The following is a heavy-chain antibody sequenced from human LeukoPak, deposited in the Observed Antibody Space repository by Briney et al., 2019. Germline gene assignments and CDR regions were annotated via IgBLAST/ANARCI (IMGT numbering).Heavy chain of an antibody. CDR1: GGSISSYY. Sequence: SETLSLTCTVSGGSISSYYWSWIRQPPGKGLEWIGEINHSGSTNYNPSLKSRVTISVDTSKNQFSLKLSSVTAADTAVYYCARGPGYSTVVYYFDYWGQGTLVTVSS. CDR3: ARGPGYSTVVYYFDY. D-gene: IGHD5-12*01. J-gene: IGHJ4*02. CDR2: INHSGST. V-gene: IGHV4-34*01.